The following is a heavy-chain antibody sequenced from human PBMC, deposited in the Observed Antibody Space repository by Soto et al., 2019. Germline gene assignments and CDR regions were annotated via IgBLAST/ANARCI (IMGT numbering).Heavy chain of an antibody. CDR3: EKELVAVAGTGCHY. J-gene: IGHJ4*02. CDR2: ISGSGNSP. V-gene: IGHV3-23*01. D-gene: IGHD6-19*01. CDR1: GFTFSSYA. Sequence: EVQLLESGGGLVQPGGSLRLSCAASGFTFSSYAMSWVRQAPGKGLEWVSVISGSGNSPHYADSVKGRFTISRDNSKNTLSLQMNSLRAEDTAVYYCEKELVAVAGTGCHYWGQGTLVTVSS.